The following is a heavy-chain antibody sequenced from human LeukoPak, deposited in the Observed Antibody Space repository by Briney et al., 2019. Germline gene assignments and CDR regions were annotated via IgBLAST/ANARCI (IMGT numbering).Heavy chain of an antibody. J-gene: IGHJ6*03. CDR1: GYTFTSYG. V-gene: IGHV1-2*02. CDR2: INPNSGGT. CDR3: ARSGSGSLDPRGGYMDV. D-gene: IGHD3-10*01. Sequence: GASVKVSCKASGYTFTSYGISWVRQAPGQGLEWMGWINPNSGGTNYAQKFQGRVTMTRDTSISTAYMELSRLRSDDTAVYYCARSGSGSLDPRGGYMDVWGKGTTVTISS.